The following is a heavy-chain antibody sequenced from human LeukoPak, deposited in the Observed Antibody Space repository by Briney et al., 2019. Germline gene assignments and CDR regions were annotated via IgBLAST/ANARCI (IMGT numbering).Heavy chain of an antibody. D-gene: IGHD2/OR15-2a*01. CDR3: GRGFYEPFDR. V-gene: IGHV4-59*02. CDR1: GASVSSSH. Sequence: PSETLSLTCTVSGASVSSSHWNWIRQSPGKGLEWIANVDYNGSTKYNPSLRGWGTMSLDTSKNKFYLKLASVTAADTARYNCGRGFYEPFDRWGQGTLVTVSS. CDR2: VDYNGST. J-gene: IGHJ5*02.